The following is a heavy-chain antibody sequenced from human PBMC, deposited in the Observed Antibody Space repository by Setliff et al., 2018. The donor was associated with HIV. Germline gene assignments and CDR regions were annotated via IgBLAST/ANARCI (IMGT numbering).Heavy chain of an antibody. J-gene: IGHJ4*02. D-gene: IGHD3-16*01. CDR2: IRNKVNSYTT. CDR3: AKDLVSGDGLWLFHFDS. CDR1: GFISSDHY. Sequence: GSLRLSCVVSGFISSDHYMDWVRQAPGKGLEWVARIRNKVNSYTTEYVASVKGRFTIARDDSANSLYLQMNSLRAEDTAVYYCAKDLVSGDGLWLFHFDSWGQGTLGTVAS. V-gene: IGHV3-72*01.